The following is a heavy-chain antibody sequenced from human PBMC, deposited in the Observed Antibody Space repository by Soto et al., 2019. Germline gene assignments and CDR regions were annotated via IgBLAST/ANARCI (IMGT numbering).Heavy chain of an antibody. CDR3: ARGRDYDFWSGYYFSYDWFDP. Sequence: GGSLGLSCAASGFTFSSYGMHWVRQAPGKGLEWVAVIWYDGSNKYYADSVKGRFTISRDNSKNTLYLQMNSLRAEDTAVYYCARGRDYDFWSGYYFSYDWFDPWGQGTLVTVSS. D-gene: IGHD3-3*01. CDR1: GFTFSSYG. V-gene: IGHV3-33*01. CDR2: IWYDGSNK. J-gene: IGHJ5*02.